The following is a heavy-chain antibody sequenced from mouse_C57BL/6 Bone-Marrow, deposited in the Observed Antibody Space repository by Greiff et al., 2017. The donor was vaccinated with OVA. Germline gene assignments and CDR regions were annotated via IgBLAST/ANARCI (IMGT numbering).Heavy chain of an antibody. V-gene: IGHV1-39*01. CDR3: ARWGYPAWFAD. Sequence: LVEPGPELVKPGASVKISCKASGYAFTDYNMNWVKQSNGKSLEWIGVINPNYGTTSYNQKFKGKATLTVDQSSSTSYMQLNSLTSEDSAVYYCARWGYPAWFADWGQGTLVTVSA. D-gene: IGHD2-14*01. CDR2: INPNYGTT. CDR1: GYAFTDYN. J-gene: IGHJ3*01.